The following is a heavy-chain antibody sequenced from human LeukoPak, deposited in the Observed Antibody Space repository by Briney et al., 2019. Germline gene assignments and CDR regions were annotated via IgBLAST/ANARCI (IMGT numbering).Heavy chain of an antibody. CDR3: AQASGGPWALYWYFDL. CDR2: ISGSGGST. J-gene: IGHJ2*01. Sequence: GGSLRLSCAASGFTSSSYAMSWVRQAPGKGLEWVSAISGSGGSTYYADSVKGRFTISRDNSKNTLYLQMNSLRAEDTAVYYCAQASGGPWALYWYFDLWGRGPLVTVSS. D-gene: IGHD3-10*01. V-gene: IGHV3-23*01. CDR1: GFTSSSYA.